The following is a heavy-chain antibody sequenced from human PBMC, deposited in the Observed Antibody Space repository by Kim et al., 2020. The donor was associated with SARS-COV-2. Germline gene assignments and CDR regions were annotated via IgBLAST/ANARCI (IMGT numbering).Heavy chain of an antibody. J-gene: IGHJ6*02. D-gene: IGHD4-17*01. CDR2: IIPILGIA. CDR1: GGTFSSYA. CDR3: AREVGIPTVTTTTYYYYGMAV. V-gene: IGHV1-69*04. Sequence: SVKVSCKASGGTFSSYAISWVRQAPGQGLEWMGRIIPILGIANYAQKFQGRVTITADKSTSTAYMELSSLRSEDTAVYYCAREVGIPTVTTTTYYYYGMAVWGRGTTVTVSS.